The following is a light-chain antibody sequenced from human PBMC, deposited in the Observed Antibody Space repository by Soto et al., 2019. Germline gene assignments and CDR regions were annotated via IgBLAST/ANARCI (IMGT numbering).Light chain of an antibody. CDR1: QTISSW. J-gene: IGKJ5*01. Sequence: DIQMTQFPSTLSASVGDRVTITCRASQTISSWLAWYQQKPGKAPKLLIYKASTLKSGVPSRFSGSGSGTSFTLTISSLQPEDFATYYCQQLLSYPITFGQGTRLEIK. CDR3: QQLLSYPIT. V-gene: IGKV1-5*03. CDR2: KAS.